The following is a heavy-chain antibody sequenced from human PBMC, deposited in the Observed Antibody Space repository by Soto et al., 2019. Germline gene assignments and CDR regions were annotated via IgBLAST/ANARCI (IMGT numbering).Heavy chain of an antibody. J-gene: IGHJ5*02. Sequence: QVQLQQWGAGLLKPSETLSLTCAVYGGSFSGYYWSWIRQPPGKGLEWIGEINHSGSTNYNPSLKSRFTISVDTSKNQFSLKLSSVTAADTAVYYCAIPGCSSTSCYRAGWRWFDPWGQGTLVTVSS. V-gene: IGHV4-34*01. CDR2: INHSGST. D-gene: IGHD2-2*01. CDR3: AIPGCSSTSCYRAGWRWFDP. CDR1: GGSFSGYY.